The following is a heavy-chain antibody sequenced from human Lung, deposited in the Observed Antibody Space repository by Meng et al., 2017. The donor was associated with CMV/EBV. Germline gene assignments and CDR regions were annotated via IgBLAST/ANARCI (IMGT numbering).Heavy chain of an antibody. D-gene: IGHD7-27*01. CDR2: ISSSSSYI. CDR1: GFTFSSYS. J-gene: IGHJ4*02. Sequence: GGSLRLSCAVSGFTFSSYSMNWVRQAPGKGLEWVSSISSSSSYIYYADSVKGRFTISRDNAKNSLYLQMNSLRAEDTAVYYCARESLLSPNWGPGYFDYWGQGTLVTVSS. V-gene: IGHV3-21*01. CDR3: ARESLLSPNWGPGYFDY.